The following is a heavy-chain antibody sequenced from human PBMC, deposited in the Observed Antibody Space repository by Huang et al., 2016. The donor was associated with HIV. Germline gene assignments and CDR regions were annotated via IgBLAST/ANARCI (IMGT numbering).Heavy chain of an antibody. Sequence: EVQLVQSGAEVKKPGESLKISCKGSGYRFRSNWIGWVRQMPGKGLEGRGSCEPGNSETRYSPSFQGQVTISADKSINTAYLQWSSLKASDTAMYYCARLIGSPSFYYGLDVWGQGTTVTVSS. CDR1: GYRFRSNW. D-gene: IGHD3-10*01. CDR2: CEPGNSET. J-gene: IGHJ6*02. V-gene: IGHV5-51*01. CDR3: ARLIGSPSFYYGLDV.